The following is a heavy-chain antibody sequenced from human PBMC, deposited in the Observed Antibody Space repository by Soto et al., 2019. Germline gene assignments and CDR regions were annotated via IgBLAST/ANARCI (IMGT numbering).Heavy chain of an antibody. CDR3: ARLPLDFLALIPSAFDI. D-gene: IGHD3-9*01. V-gene: IGHV4-39*01. CDR1: GGSISSSSYY. Sequence: SETLSLTCTVSGGSISSSSYYWGWIRQPPGKGLEWIGSIYYSGSTYYNPSLKSRVTISVDTSKNQFSLKLSSVTAADTAVYYCARLPLDFLALIPSAFDIWGQGTMVTVSS. CDR2: IYYSGST. J-gene: IGHJ3*02.